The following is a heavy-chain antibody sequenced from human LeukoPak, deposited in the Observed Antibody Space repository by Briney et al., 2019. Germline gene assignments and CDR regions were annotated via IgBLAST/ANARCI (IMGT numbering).Heavy chain of an antibody. CDR3: AKDMSYGSGSRFDY. D-gene: IGHD3-10*01. CDR1: GFTFDDYA. Sequence: PGRSLRLSCGPSGFTFDDYAMHWVRQAPGKGLEWVSAISWNSGSIGYTDSVKGRFTISRDNAKNSLYLKMNSLRAEDTALYYCAKDMSYGSGSRFDYWGQGTLVTVSS. CDR2: ISWNSGSI. V-gene: IGHV3-9*01. J-gene: IGHJ4*02.